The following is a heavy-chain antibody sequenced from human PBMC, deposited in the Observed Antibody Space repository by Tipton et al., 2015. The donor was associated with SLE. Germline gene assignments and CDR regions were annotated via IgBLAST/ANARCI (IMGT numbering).Heavy chain of an antibody. CDR2: IFSSGNT. CDR1: GDSMNSGVYY. V-gene: IGHV4-61*02. Sequence: TLSLTCTASGDSMNSGVYYWSWLRQPAGKGLEWIGRIFSSGNTIYNPSLKSRVTISADTSKNQFSLRLSSVTAADTAVYYCAREGISYCGGDCHGSFDYWGQGSLVTVSS. D-gene: IGHD2-21*01. CDR3: AREGISYCGGDCHGSFDY. J-gene: IGHJ4*02.